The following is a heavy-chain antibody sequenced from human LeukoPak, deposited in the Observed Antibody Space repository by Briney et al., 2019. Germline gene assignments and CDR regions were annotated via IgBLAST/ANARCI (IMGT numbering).Heavy chain of an antibody. J-gene: IGHJ6*02. V-gene: IGHV4-39*07. CDR3: ARDGNSGYDVARTTNPYYGMDV. CDR1: GGSISTSSYY. D-gene: IGHD5-12*01. Sequence: SSETLSLTCTVSGGSISTSSYYWGWIRQPPGKGLEWIGSVYYSEKTYYKSSLESRVTISIDTSKNQFSLRLNSVTAADTAVYYCARDGNSGYDVARTTNPYYGMDVWGQGTTVTVSS. CDR2: VYYSEKT.